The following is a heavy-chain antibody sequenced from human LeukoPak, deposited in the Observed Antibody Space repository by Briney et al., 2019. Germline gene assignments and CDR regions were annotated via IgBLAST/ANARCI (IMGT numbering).Heavy chain of an antibody. CDR2: IYYGGST. D-gene: IGHD6-13*01. Sequence: PSQTLSLTWTVAGGSISIYDCGWSRPPPGKWLEWSGYIYYGGSTNYNPSLKSRVTISVDTSKNQFSLKLPSVTAADTAVYYSARHIAAAGPLYYYYGMDDWGQGTTVTVSS. CDR1: GGSISIYD. CDR3: ARHIAAAGPLYYYYGMDD. J-gene: IGHJ6*02. V-gene: IGHV4-59*08.